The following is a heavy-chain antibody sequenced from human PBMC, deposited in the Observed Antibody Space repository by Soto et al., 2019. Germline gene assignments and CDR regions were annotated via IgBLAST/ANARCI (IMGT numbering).Heavy chain of an antibody. CDR1: GGTFSSYA. D-gene: IGHD4-17*01. J-gene: IGHJ4*02. CDR2: IIPIFGTA. V-gene: IGHV1-69*12. Sequence: QVQLVQSGAEVKKPGSSVTVSCTASGGTFSSYAISWVRQAPGQGLEWMGGIIPIFGTANYAQKFQGRVTITADESTSTADMELYSRRVGDTAGYYCATNYGGNVLGYGGQGTLVTVAS. CDR3: ATNYGGNVLGY.